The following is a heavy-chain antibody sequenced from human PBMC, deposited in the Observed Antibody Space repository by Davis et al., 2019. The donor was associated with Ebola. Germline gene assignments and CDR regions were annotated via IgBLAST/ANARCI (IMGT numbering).Heavy chain of an antibody. CDR1: GTTFSDYG. CDR2: ISNDGGKK. CDR3: ARDRGGSDRTPIDY. Sequence: PGGSLRPSCAASGTTFSDYGMHWVRQAPGKGLEWVAVISNDGGKKYYADSVKGRFTISRDNAKNSLYLELSSLRVEDTAIYYCARDRGGSDRTPIDYWGQGTLVTVSS. V-gene: IGHV3-30*03. J-gene: IGHJ4*02. D-gene: IGHD1-26*01.